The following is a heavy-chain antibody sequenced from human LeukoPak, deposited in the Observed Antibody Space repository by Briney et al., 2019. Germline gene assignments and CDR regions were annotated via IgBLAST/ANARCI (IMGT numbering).Heavy chain of an antibody. CDR3: ASPLS. V-gene: IGHV3-48*02. Sequence: GGSLRLSCAASGFTFSTYSMNWVRQAPGKGLQWVSYISPGSSTIYYADSVKGRFTISRGNAKNSLYLQMNSLRDEDTAVYYCASPLSWGQGTLVTVSS. CDR2: ISPGSSTI. CDR1: GFTFSTYS. J-gene: IGHJ4*02.